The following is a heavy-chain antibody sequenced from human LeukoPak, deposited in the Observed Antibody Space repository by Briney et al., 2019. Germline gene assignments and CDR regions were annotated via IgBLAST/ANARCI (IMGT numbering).Heavy chain of an antibody. CDR1: GGSISSYY. CDR2: IYNSGTT. Sequence: SETLSLTCTVSGGSISSYYWNWIRQPAGKGLEWIGRIYNSGTTNYNPSLKSRVTMSVDTSKNHLSLKLSSVTAADTAVYYCAREYSGSYWTGYYFDYWGQGTLVTVSS. J-gene: IGHJ4*02. CDR3: AREYSGSYWTGYYFDY. D-gene: IGHD1-26*01. V-gene: IGHV4-4*07.